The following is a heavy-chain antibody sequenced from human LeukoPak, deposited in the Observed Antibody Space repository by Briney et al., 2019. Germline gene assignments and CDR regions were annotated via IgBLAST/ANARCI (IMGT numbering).Heavy chain of an antibody. CDR3: AKGPLHQNWFDP. Sequence: GGSLRLSCAASGFTFSSYAMSWVRQAPGKGLEWVAAISGSGGSTYYADSVKGRFTISRDNSKNTLYLQMNSLRAEDTAVYYCAKGPLHQNWFDPWGQGTLVTVSS. CDR1: GFTFSSYA. V-gene: IGHV3-23*01. J-gene: IGHJ5*02. D-gene: IGHD5-24*01. CDR2: ISGSGGST.